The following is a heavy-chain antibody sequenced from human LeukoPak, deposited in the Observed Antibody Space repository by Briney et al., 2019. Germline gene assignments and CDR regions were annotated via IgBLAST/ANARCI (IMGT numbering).Heavy chain of an antibody. Sequence: GASVKVSCKASGYTFTGYYMHWVRQAPGQGLEWMGWINPNSGGTNYAQKFQGRVTMTRDTSISTAYMELSRLRSDDTAVYYCARARGYYDSSGYNYYFDYWGQGTLVTVSS. CDR1: GYTFTGYY. V-gene: IGHV1-2*02. CDR3: ARARGYYDSSGYNYYFDY. CDR2: INPNSGGT. D-gene: IGHD3-22*01. J-gene: IGHJ4*02.